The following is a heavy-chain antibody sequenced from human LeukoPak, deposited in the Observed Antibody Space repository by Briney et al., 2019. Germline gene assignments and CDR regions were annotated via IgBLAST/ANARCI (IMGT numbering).Heavy chain of an antibody. V-gene: IGHV4-39*01. CDR3: ARLIVGATTAFDY. J-gene: IGHJ4*02. D-gene: IGHD1-26*01. CDR2: IYYSGST. Sequence: SETLSLTCTVSGGSISSSSYYWGWIRQPPGKGLEWIGSIYYSGSTYYNPSLKSRVTISVDTSKNQFSLKLSSVTAADTAVYYCARLIVGATTAFDYWGQGALVTVSS. CDR1: GGSISSSSYY.